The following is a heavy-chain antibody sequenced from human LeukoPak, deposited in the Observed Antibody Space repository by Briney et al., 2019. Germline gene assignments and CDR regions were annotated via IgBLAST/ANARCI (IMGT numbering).Heavy chain of an antibody. J-gene: IGHJ4*02. CDR2: IRYDGSNT. D-gene: IGHD6-19*01. CDR3: AKARYSSGWRGAYYFDY. Sequence: GGSLRLSCAASGFIFSSYGMHWVRQAPGKGLEWVAFIRYDGSNTYYADSVRGRFTISRDNSKNTLYLQMNSLRAEDTAVYYCAKARYSSGWRGAYYFDYWGQGTLVTVSS. V-gene: IGHV3-30*02. CDR1: GFIFSSYG.